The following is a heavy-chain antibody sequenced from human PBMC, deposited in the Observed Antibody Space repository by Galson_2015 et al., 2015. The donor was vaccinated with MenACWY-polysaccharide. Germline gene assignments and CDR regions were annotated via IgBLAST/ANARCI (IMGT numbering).Heavy chain of an antibody. D-gene: IGHD7-27*01. Sequence: LEWVANIKQDGSAEYYVDSVRGRFTISRDNAKNSVYLQMSSLRAEDTAVYYCARDNWDDYWGQGTLVTVSS. CDR3: ARDNWDDY. J-gene: IGHJ4*02. V-gene: IGHV3-7*01. CDR2: IKQDGSAE.